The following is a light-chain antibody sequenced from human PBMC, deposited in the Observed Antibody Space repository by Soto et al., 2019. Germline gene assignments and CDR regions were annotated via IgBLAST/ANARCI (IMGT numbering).Light chain of an antibody. J-gene: IGLJ2*01. CDR1: SGHSNYA. CDR2: LNSDGSH. Sequence: QPVLTQSPSASASLGASVKLTCTLSSGHSNYAIAWHQQQPEKGPRYLMKLNSDGSHSKGDGIPDRFSGSRSGAERYLTISSLQSEDKADYYCQTWDTGIRVFGGGTKLTVL. V-gene: IGLV4-69*01. CDR3: QTWDTGIRV.